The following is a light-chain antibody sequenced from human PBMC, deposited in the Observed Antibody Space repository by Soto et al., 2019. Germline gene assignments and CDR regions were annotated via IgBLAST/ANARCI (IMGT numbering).Light chain of an antibody. CDR1: QSVSSTY. V-gene: IGKV3-20*01. CDR2: GAS. J-gene: IGKJ2*01. Sequence: EIVLTQSPGTLSLSPGERATLSCRASQSVSSTYIAWYQQNPGQAPRLLIYGASSRATGIPDRFSGSGSGTDFTLTISRLEPEDSAVYFCQQYGRSPPFTFGQGTKVEIK. CDR3: QQYGRSPPFT.